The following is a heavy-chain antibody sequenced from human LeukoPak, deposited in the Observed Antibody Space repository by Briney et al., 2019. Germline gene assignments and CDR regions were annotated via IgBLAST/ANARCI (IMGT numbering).Heavy chain of an antibody. CDR3: TSDLARGSYYFDY. J-gene: IGHJ4*02. CDR2: ISAYNGNT. CDR1: GYTFTSYG. V-gene: IGHV1-18*01. Sequence: SVKVSCKASGYTFTSYGISWVRQAPGQGLEWMGWISAYNGNTNYAQKLQGRVTMTRDTSTNTAYMELRGLRSDDTAVYYCTSDLARGSYYFDYWGQGTLATVSS. D-gene: IGHD3-10*01.